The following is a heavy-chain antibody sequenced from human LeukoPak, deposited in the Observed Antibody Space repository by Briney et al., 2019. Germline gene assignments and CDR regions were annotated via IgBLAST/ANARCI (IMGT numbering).Heavy chain of an antibody. V-gene: IGHV3-23*01. Sequence: PGGSLRLSWAASGFSFSSYAMSWVRQAPGKGLEWVSAISGSGGSTYYADSVKGRLTISRDTSKNTPYMQMNSLRAEDTAVYYCAKAASVWELLAGYFDYWGQGTLVTVSS. CDR3: AKAASVWELLAGYFDY. CDR1: GFSFSSYA. D-gene: IGHD1-26*01. J-gene: IGHJ4*02. CDR2: ISGSGGST.